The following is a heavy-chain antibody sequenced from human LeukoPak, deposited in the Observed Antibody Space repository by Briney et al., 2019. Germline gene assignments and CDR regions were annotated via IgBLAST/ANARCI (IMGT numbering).Heavy chain of an antibody. Sequence: GGSLRLSCAASGFTFSSYGMSWVRQAPGKGLEWVSTISGSGYNTYYADSVKGRFTISRDNSENTLYLQMNSLRAEDTAVYYCAKDLRGSGWYGDFDYWGQGTLVTVSS. D-gene: IGHD6-19*01. V-gene: IGHV3-23*01. J-gene: IGHJ4*02. CDR1: GFTFSSYG. CDR2: ISGSGYNT. CDR3: AKDLRGSGWYGDFDY.